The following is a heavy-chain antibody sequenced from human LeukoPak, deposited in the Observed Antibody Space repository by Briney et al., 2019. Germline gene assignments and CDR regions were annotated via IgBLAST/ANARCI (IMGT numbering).Heavy chain of an antibody. Sequence: KSSETLSLTCAVSGGSFSEHYWTWIRQPPGKGLEWIGEIDQGGSSNYNSSLKSRMTLSIDTSKNQFSLRLRSLTAADTAVYYCAGYNWNDGGFDCWGQGTLVTVSS. J-gene: IGHJ4*02. D-gene: IGHD1-1*01. V-gene: IGHV4-34*01. CDR2: IDQGGSS. CDR3: AGYNWNDGGFDC. CDR1: GGSFSEHY.